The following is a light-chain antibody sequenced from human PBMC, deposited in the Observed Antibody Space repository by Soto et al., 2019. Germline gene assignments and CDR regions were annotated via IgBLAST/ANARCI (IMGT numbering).Light chain of an antibody. CDR1: QNVLYNSNNKNY. Sequence: DIVMTQSPDSLAVSLGERATINCKSSQNVLYNSNNKNYLAWFQQKPGQAPKLLIYWASTRESGVPDRFSGSGSGADFTLTISSLQAEDAAVYYCQQYSSPRTFGQGTKVEIK. CDR3: QQYSSPRT. J-gene: IGKJ1*01. V-gene: IGKV4-1*01. CDR2: WAS.